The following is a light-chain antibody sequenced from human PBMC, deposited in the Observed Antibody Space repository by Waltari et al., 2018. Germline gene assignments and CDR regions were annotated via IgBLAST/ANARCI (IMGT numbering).Light chain of an antibody. CDR2: SDN. CDR1: TSNIGNNA. J-gene: IGLJ1*01. V-gene: IGLV1-44*01. CDR3: VTWDGSLNGLV. Sequence: QSVLTQPPSASGTPGQRVTISCSGRTSNIGNNAVTWYLQLPGTAPKLLISSDNQRPSGVPDRFSGSKSDTSASLAISGLQSEDEADYYCVTWDGSLNGLVFGPGTKVTVL.